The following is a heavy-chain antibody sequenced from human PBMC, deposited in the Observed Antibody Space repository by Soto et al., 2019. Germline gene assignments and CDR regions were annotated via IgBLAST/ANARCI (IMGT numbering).Heavy chain of an antibody. CDR3: ARETPETYHDFWSGYSSYGMDV. D-gene: IGHD3-3*01. CDR1: GFTFSSYG. Sequence: GGSLRLSCAASGFTFSSYGMHWVRQAPGKGLEWVAVIWYDGSNKYYADSVKGRFTISRDNSKNTLYLQMNSLRAEDTAVYYCARETPETYHDFWSGYSSYGMDVWGQGTTVTVSS. CDR2: IWYDGSNK. V-gene: IGHV3-33*01. J-gene: IGHJ6*01.